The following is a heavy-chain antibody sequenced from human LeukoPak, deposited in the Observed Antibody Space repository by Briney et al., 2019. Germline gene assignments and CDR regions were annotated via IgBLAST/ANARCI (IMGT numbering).Heavy chain of an antibody. CDR1: GGTFSSYA. D-gene: IGHD3-10*01. V-gene: IGHV1-69*01. J-gene: IGHJ6*03. CDR2: IIPIFGTA. CDR3: ARGGGSGSPQWRYYYYMDV. Sequence: SVKVSCKASGGTFSSYAISWVRQAPGQGLEWMGGIIPIFGTANYAQKFQGRVTITADESMSTAYMELSSLRSEDTAVYYCARGGGSGSPQWRYYYYMDVWGKGTTVTISS.